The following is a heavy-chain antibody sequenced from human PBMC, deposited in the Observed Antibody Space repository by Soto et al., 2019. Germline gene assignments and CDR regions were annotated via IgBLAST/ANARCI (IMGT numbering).Heavy chain of an antibody. V-gene: IGHV3-23*01. CDR3: AKSLSRGYYYYMDV. J-gene: IGHJ6*03. D-gene: IGHD6-13*01. Sequence: GESLKISCAASGFTFSSYAMSWVRQAPGKGLEWVSSISGSGGSTYYADSVKGRFTISRDNSKNTLYLQMNSLRAEDTAVYYCAKSLSRGYYYYMDVWGKGTTVTVSS. CDR2: ISGSGGST. CDR1: GFTFSSYA.